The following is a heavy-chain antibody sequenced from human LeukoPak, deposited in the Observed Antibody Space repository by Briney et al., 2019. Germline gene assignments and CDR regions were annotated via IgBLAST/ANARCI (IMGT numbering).Heavy chain of an antibody. D-gene: IGHD5-18*01. J-gene: IGHJ4*02. V-gene: IGHV3-23*01. CDR1: GITFSSYA. Sequence: GGSLRLSCAASGITFSSYAMSWVRQAPGKGLEWVSGISGSGVITYYADSVKGRFTISRDNSKNTLYLQMNSLRAEDTAVYYCAKAGDTAMVYVFDYWGQGTLVTVSS. CDR2: ISGSGVIT. CDR3: AKAGDTAMVYVFDY.